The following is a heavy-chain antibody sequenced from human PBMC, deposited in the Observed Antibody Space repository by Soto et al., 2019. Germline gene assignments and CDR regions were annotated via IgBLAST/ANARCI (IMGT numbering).Heavy chain of an antibody. CDR1: GGTFSSYA. CDR2: IIPIFGTA. Sequence: ASVKVSCKASGGTFSSYAISWVRQAPGQGLEWMGGIIPIFGTANYAQKFQGRVTITADESTSTAYMELSSLRSEDTAVYYCATDGDTAMVTGYYGMDVWGQGTTVTVSS. J-gene: IGHJ6*02. D-gene: IGHD5-18*01. CDR3: ATDGDTAMVTGYYGMDV. V-gene: IGHV1-69*13.